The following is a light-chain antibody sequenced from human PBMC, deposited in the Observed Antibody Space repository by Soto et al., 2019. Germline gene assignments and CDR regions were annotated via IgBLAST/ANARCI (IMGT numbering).Light chain of an antibody. V-gene: IGLV1-40*01. CDR3: LSYDSSLNAV. CDR2: GNN. Sequence: QSVLTQPPSVSGAPGQRVTISCTGSSSNIGAGYDVHWYQQLPGTAPKLLIHGNNNRPSGVPDRFSGSKSGTSASLAITGLQAEDEADYYCLSYDSSLNAVFGGGTKVTVL. CDR1: SSNIGAGYD. J-gene: IGLJ3*02.